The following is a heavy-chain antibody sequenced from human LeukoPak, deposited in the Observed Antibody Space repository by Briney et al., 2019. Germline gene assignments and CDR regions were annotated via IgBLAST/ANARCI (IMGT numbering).Heavy chain of an antibody. J-gene: IGHJ4*02. CDR2: INSDGSST. CDR3: ARDYKWGYDFWSGYYNEGSDY. V-gene: IGHV3-74*01. CDR1: GFTFSSYG. Sequence: GGSLRLSCAASGFTFSSYGMSWVRQAPGKGLVWVSRINSDGSSTSYADSVKGRFTISRDNAKNTLYLQMNSLRAEDTAVYYCARDYKWGYDFWSGYYNEGSDYWGQGTLVTVSS. D-gene: IGHD3-3*01.